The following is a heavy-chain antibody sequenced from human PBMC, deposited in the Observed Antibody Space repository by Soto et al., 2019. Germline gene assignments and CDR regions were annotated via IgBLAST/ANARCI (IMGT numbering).Heavy chain of an antibody. CDR2: VNLSGGTT. CDR1: GYTFTSYY. CDR3: AVDY. Sequence: AASVKVSCKASGYTFTSYYMHWVRQAPGQGLEWMGVVNLSGGTTNYAQRFQGRVTMTRDTSTSTVYMELSSLRSEDRAVYYCAVDYWGQGTLVTVSS. J-gene: IGHJ4*02. V-gene: IGHV1-46*03.